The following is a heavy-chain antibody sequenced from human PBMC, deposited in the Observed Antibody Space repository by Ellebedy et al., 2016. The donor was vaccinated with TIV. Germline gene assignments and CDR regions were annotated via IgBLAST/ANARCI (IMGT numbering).Heavy chain of an antibody. Sequence: SVKVSCXVSGYTLTELSMHWVRQAPGQGLEWMGRIIPILGIANYAQKFQGRVTITADKSTSTAYMELSSLRSEDTAVYYCASQDYGDYVYWGQGTLVTVSS. CDR3: ASQDYGDYVY. CDR1: GYTLTELS. D-gene: IGHD4-17*01. J-gene: IGHJ4*02. V-gene: IGHV1-69*02. CDR2: IIPILGIA.